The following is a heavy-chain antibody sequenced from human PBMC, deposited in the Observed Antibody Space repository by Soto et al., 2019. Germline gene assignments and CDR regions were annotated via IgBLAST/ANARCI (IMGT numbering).Heavy chain of an antibody. D-gene: IGHD3-22*01. Sequence: PGGSLRLSCAASGFTFDDYAMHWVRQAPGKGLEWVSGISWNSGSIGYADSVKGRFTISRDNAKNSLYLQMNSLRAEDTALYYCAKVRTYYYDSLTAGAFDYWGQGTLVTVSS. J-gene: IGHJ4*02. CDR1: GFTFDDYA. V-gene: IGHV3-9*01. CDR3: AKVRTYYYDSLTAGAFDY. CDR2: ISWNSGSI.